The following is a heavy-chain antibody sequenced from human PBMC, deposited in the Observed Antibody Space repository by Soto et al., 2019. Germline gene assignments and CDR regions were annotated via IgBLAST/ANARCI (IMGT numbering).Heavy chain of an antibody. Sequence: QVQLVQSGAEVKKPGASVKVSCKASGYTFTIYAMHWVRQAPGQRLEWMGWINAGNGNTKYSQKFQGRVTITRDTSASTAYMELSSLRSEDTAVYYCARVEGGDYYYYCGMDVWGHGTTVTVSS. J-gene: IGHJ6*02. CDR3: ARVEGGDYYYYCGMDV. CDR1: GYTFTIYA. D-gene: IGHD1-26*01. V-gene: IGHV1-3*01. CDR2: INAGNGNT.